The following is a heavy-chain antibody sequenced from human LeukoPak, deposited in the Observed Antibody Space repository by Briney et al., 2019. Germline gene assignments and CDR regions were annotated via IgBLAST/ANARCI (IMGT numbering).Heavy chain of an antibody. CDR2: INHSGST. CDR1: GGSFSGYY. D-gene: IGHD4-17*01. Sequence: SETLSLTCAVYGGSFSGYYWSWIRQPPGKGLEWIGEINHSGSTNYNPSLKSRVTISVDTSKNQFSLKLSSVTAADTAVYYCARVHYGDSGLGSDIFDYWGQGTLVTVSS. J-gene: IGHJ4*02. CDR3: ARVHYGDSGLGSDIFDY. V-gene: IGHV4-34*01.